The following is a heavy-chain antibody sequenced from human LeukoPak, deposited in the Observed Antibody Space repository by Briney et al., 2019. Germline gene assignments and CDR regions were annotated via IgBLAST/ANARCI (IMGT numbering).Heavy chain of an antibody. D-gene: IGHD5-12*01. V-gene: IGHV5-51*01. CDR3: ARGVRSVATIVDWFDP. Sequence: GESLKISCEGSGYSFTSYWIGWVRQMPGKGLEWMGISYPGDSDTRYSPAFQGQVTISADKSISTAYLQWSSLKASDTAMYYCARGVRSVATIVDWFDPWGQGTLVTVSS. CDR1: GYSFTSYW. CDR2: SYPGDSDT. J-gene: IGHJ5*02.